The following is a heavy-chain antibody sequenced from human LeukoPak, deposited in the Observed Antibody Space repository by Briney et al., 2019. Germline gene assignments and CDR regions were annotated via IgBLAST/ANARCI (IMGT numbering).Heavy chain of an antibody. D-gene: IGHD1-14*01. CDR2: INPNSGGT. J-gene: IGHJ6*03. CDR3: ARSAHRDYYYYYMDV. V-gene: IGHV1-2*02. Sequence: ASVKVSCKASGYTFTSYGISWVRQAPGQGLEWMGWINPNSGGTNYAQKFQGRVTMTRDTSISTAYMELSSLRFDDTAVYYCARSAHRDYYYYYMDVWGKGTTVTVSS. CDR1: GYTFTSYG.